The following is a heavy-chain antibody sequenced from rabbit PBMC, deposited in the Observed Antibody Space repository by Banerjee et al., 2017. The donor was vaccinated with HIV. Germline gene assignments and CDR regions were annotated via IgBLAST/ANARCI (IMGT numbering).Heavy chain of an antibody. Sequence: QSLEESGGDLVKPGASLTLTCTASGFSFSSSYWICWVRQAPGKGLEWIACIYTGDGGTAYASWAKGRFTISKTSSTVDLKMTSLTVADTYFCARGDAGNGGAGYPFNLWGPGTLVTVS. J-gene: IGHJ4*01. CDR1: GFSFSSSYW. V-gene: IGHV1S40*01. D-gene: IGHD4-2*01. CDR3: ARGDAGNGGAGYPFNL. CDR2: IYTGDGGT.